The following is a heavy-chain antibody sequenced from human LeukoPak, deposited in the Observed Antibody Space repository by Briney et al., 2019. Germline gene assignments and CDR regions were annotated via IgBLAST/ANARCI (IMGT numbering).Heavy chain of an antibody. D-gene: IGHD6-13*01. J-gene: IGHJ4*02. CDR3: ATAPLYSSSWYFRGDFDD. Sequence: YDGSRTDYTVSVNGRFTISRDNSKNTLYLQMNSLGTEDTAGYYCATAPLYSSSWYFRGDFDDWGQGTLVTVSS. CDR2: YDGSRT. V-gene: IGHV3-30*10.